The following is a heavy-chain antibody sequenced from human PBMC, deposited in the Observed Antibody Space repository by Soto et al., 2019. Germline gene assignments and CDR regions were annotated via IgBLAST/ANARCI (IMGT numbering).Heavy chain of an antibody. D-gene: IGHD6-13*01. J-gene: IGHJ6*02. Sequence: PGGSLRLSCAASGFTFSSYSMNWVRQAPGKGLEWVSSISSSSSYIYYADSVKGRFTISRDNAKNSLYLQMNSLRAEDTAVYYCARDNRIPAAEGLGMDVWGQGTTVTVYS. CDR1: GFTFSSYS. CDR3: ARDNRIPAAEGLGMDV. CDR2: ISSSSSYI. V-gene: IGHV3-21*01.